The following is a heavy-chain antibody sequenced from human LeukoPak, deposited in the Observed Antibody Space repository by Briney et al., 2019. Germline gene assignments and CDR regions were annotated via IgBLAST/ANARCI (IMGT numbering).Heavy chain of an antibody. CDR2: INHSGST. CDR1: GGSFSGYY. J-gene: IGHJ6*02. V-gene: IGHV4-34*01. D-gene: IGHD5-24*01. CDR3: ARGLDGRLRYYYYYGMDV. Sequence: SETLSLTCAVYGGSFSGYYWSWIRQPPGKGLEWIGEINHSGSTNYNPSLKSRVTISVDTSKNQFSLKLSSVTAADTAVYYCARGLDGRLRYYYYYGMDVWGQGTTVTVSS.